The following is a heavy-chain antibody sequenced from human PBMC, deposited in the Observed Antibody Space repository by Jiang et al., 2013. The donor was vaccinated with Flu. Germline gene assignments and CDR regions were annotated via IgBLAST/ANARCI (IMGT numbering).Heavy chain of an antibody. Sequence: GPGLVKPSETLSLTCTVSGYSISSGYYWGWIRQPPGKGLEWIGSIYHSGSTYYNPSLKSRVTISVDTSKNQFSLKLSSVTAADTAVYYCARGQDYYGSGSTSGAYNWFDPWGQGTLVTVSS. CDR3: ARGQDYYGSGSTSGAYNWFDP. J-gene: IGHJ5*02. V-gene: IGHV4-38-2*02. D-gene: IGHD3-10*01. CDR2: IYHSGST. CDR1: GYSISSGYY.